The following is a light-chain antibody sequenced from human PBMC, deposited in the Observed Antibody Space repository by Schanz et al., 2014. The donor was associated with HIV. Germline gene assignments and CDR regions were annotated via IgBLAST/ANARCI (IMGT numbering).Light chain of an antibody. J-gene: IGKJ3*01. Sequence: EVVLTQSPGTLSVSPGERATLSCRASQSVSSNLAWYQQKPGQAPRLLIYGASSRASGIPDRFSGSGSGADFTLTISGLEPEDFAVYYCHHYGGSFGPGTTVDYK. CDR2: GAS. V-gene: IGKV3-20*01. CDR1: QSVSSN. CDR3: HHYGGS.